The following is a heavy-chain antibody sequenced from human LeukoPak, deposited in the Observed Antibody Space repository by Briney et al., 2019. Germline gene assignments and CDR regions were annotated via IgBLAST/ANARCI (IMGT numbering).Heavy chain of an antibody. CDR3: ARGDILTGYHDY. J-gene: IGHJ4*02. D-gene: IGHD3-9*01. CDR2: MNPNSGNP. CDR1: VYTFPSYD. V-gene: IGHV1-8*01. Sequence: SVKVSCKSSVYTFPSYDSNGVRQASAQGREGMGWMNPNSGNPGYAQKFQGRVTMTRNTSISTAYMELSSLRSEDTAVYYCARGDILTGYHDYWGQGTLVTVSS.